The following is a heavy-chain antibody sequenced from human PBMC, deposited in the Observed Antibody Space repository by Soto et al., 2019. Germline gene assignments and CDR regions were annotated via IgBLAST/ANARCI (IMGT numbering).Heavy chain of an antibody. V-gene: IGHV3-48*02. CDR1: GFRFSSYS. Sequence: PGGSLRLSCEGSGFRFSSYSMDWVRQIPGKGLQWVAYISPGGDTVHYADSARGRFTISRGSAKNSVYLQMTKLKDEDTALYYCARGFLSNSFDAWGQGTMVTVSS. CDR3: ARGFLSNSFDA. J-gene: IGHJ3*01. D-gene: IGHD3-3*01. CDR2: ISPGGDTV.